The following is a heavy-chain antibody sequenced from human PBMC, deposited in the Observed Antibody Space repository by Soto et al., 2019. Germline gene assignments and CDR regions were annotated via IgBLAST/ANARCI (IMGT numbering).Heavy chain of an antibody. Sequence: SVKVSCKASGYTFTNYAMHWVRQAPGQRLEWMGWINAGNGHTKYSQKFQGRVTLTRDTSASTAYMELSSLRSEDTAVYYCARGPVRNWFDPWGQGTLVTVSS. J-gene: IGHJ5*02. CDR2: INAGNGHT. V-gene: IGHV1-3*01. D-gene: IGHD2-2*01. CDR1: GYTFTNYA. CDR3: ARGPVRNWFDP.